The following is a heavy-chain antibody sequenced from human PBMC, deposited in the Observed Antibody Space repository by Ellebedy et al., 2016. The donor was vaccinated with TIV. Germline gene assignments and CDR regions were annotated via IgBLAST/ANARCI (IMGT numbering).Heavy chain of an antibody. CDR2: IYYSWST. Sequence: MPSETLSLTCTVPGGSISSYYWSWIRQPPGKGLEWIGYIYYSWSTNYTPSLKSRVTISLDTSKNQFSLNLRSVTAADTAVYYGAREGGGGAAGYWGQGTLVTVSS. D-gene: IGHD3-10*01. CDR1: GGSISSYY. V-gene: IGHV4-59*01. J-gene: IGHJ4*02. CDR3: AREGGGGAAGY.